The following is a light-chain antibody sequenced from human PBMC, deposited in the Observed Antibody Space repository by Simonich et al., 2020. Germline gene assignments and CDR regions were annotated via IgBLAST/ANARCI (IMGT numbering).Light chain of an antibody. CDR1: QSVSSSY. Sequence: EIVLTQSPGTLSWSPGERATLSCRASQSVSSSYLAWYPQKPGQAPRLLTYGASGRATGIPDRFSGSGSGTDFTLTISRLEPEDFAVYYCQQYGSSLYTFGQGTKLEIK. V-gene: IGKV3-20*01. CDR3: QQYGSSLYT. CDR2: GAS. J-gene: IGKJ2*01.